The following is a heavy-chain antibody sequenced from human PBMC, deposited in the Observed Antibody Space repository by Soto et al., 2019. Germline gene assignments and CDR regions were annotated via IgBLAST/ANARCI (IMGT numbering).Heavy chain of an antibody. V-gene: IGHV3-30*18. CDR3: AKGPGYSSSWSYFDY. J-gene: IGHJ4*02. D-gene: IGHD6-13*01. Sequence: VGSLRLSCAASGFTFSSYGMHWVRQAPGKGLEWVAVISYDGSNKYYADSVKGRFTISRDNSKNTLYLQMNSLRAEDTAVYYCAKGPGYSSSWSYFDYWGQGTLVTVSS. CDR1: GFTFSSYG. CDR2: ISYDGSNK.